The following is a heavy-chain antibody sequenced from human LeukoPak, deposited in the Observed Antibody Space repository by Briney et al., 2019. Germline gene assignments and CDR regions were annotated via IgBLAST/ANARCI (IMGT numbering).Heavy chain of an antibody. D-gene: IGHD6-19*01. CDR1: GFTFSSYA. V-gene: IGHV4-34*01. Sequence: GSLRLSCAASGFTFSSYAMSWIRQPPGKGLEWIGEINHSGSTNYNPSLKSRVTISVDTSKNQFSLKLSSVTAADTAVYYCARRYSSGWYFNYWGQGTLVTVSS. CDR2: INHSGST. CDR3: ARRYSSGWYFNY. J-gene: IGHJ4*02.